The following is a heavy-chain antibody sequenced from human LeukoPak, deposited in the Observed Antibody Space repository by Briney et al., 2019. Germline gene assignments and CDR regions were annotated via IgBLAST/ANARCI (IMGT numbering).Heavy chain of an antibody. CDR3: AKDNYYDSSGPSDY. CDR2: ISYDGSNK. V-gene: IGHV3-30*18. CDR1: GFSFSSYA. Sequence: PGGSLRLSCAGSGFSFSSYAMHWVCQAPGKGLEWVAVISYDGSNKYYADSVKGRFTISRDNSKNTLYLQMNSLRAEDTAVYYCAKDNYYDSSGPSDYWGQGTLVTVSS. D-gene: IGHD3-22*01. J-gene: IGHJ4*02.